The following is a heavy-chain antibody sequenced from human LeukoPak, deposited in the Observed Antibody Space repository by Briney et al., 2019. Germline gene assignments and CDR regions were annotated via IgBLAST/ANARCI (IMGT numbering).Heavy chain of an antibody. V-gene: IGHV3-74*01. CDR3: ARRGIYSSGWYFDY. CDR2: INSDGSST. CDR1: GFTFSSYW. Sequence: GGSLRLSCAASGFTFSSYWMHWVRQAPGKGLVWVSRINSDGSSTSYADSVKGRFTISRDNAKNTLYLQMNSLRAEDTAVYYCARRGIYSSGWYFDYWGQGTLVTVSS. J-gene: IGHJ4*02. D-gene: IGHD6-19*01.